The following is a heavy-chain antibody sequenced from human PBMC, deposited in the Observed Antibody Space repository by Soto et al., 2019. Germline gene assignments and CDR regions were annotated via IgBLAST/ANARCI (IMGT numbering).Heavy chain of an antibody. D-gene: IGHD1-26*01. CDR1: GGSISSSNW. J-gene: IGHJ4*02. CDR2: IYHSGNT. CDR3: ARRWGAGRVDY. Sequence: QVQLQESGPGLVKPSGTLSLTCAVSGGSISSSNWWSWVRQPQGKGLEWIGEIYHSGNTNYNPSLKSRVTMAVDKSRNQFSLKLSSVTAADTAVYYCARRWGAGRVDYWGQGTLVTVSS. V-gene: IGHV4-4*02.